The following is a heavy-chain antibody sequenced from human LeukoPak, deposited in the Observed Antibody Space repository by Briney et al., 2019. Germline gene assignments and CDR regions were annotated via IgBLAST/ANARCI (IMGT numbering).Heavy chain of an antibody. CDR1: GFTFDDYA. J-gene: IGHJ4*02. CDR2: ISWNSGSI. D-gene: IGHD6-19*01. CDR3: AKDRGGWFHFDY. V-gene: IGHV3-9*01. Sequence: GRSLRLSCAASGFTFDDYAMHWGRQAPGEGLEWVSGISWNSGSIGYADSVKGRFTISRDNAKNSLYLQMNSLRAEDTALYYCAKDRGGWFHFDYWGQGTLVTVSS.